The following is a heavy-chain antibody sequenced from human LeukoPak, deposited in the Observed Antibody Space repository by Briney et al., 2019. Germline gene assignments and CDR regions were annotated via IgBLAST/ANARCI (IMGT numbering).Heavy chain of an antibody. Sequence: GGCLRLSCAASGFTFRNYWMSWVRQAPGKGLEWVANINQDGSEKYYVDSVKGRFTISRDNARSSLYLQMNSLRVEDTAVYYCARVQGSSGPGIFEYWGQGTLVPVSS. CDR3: ARVQGSSGPGIFEY. CDR2: INQDGSEK. J-gene: IGHJ4*02. D-gene: IGHD6-19*01. V-gene: IGHV3-7*01. CDR1: GFTFRNYW.